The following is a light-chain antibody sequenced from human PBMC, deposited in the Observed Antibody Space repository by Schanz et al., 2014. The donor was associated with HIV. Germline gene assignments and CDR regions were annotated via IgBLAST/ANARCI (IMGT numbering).Light chain of an antibody. Sequence: DIQMTQSPSTLSASVGDRITITCRASQSISGRLAWFQQKPGKAPKLLIYAASTLQSGVPSRFSGSGSGTEFTLTISSLQPEDFATYYCQQYKTSSTSSPYTFGQGTRVEI. J-gene: IGKJ2*01. CDR3: QQYKTSSTSSPYT. V-gene: IGKV1-5*01. CDR2: AAS. CDR1: QSISGR.